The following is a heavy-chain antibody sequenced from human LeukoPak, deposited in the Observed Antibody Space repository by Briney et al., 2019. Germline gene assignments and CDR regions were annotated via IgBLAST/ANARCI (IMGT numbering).Heavy chain of an antibody. V-gene: IGHV1-2*02. J-gene: IGHJ3*02. CDR3: ARDREWELRRFDI. CDR1: GYTFTGYY. D-gene: IGHD1-26*01. Sequence: ASVKVSCKASGYTFTGYYMHWVRQAPGQGLEWMGWINPNSGGTNYAQKFQGRATMTRDTSISTAYMELSRLRSDDTAVYYCARDREWELRRFDIWGQGTMVTVSS. CDR2: INPNSGGT.